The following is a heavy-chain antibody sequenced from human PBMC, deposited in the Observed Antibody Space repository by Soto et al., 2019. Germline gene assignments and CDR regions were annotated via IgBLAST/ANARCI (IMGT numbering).Heavy chain of an antibody. V-gene: IGHV4-30-2*01. CDR3: ARAFLTTVKPNWFDP. J-gene: IGHJ5*02. D-gene: IGHD4-17*01. Sequence: SETLSLTCAVSGGSISSGGYSWSWIRQPPGKCLEWIGYIYHSGSTYYNPSLKSRVTMSVDTSKNQFSLKLSSVTAADTAVYYCARAFLTTVKPNWFDPWGQGTLVTDSS. CDR2: IYHSGST. CDR1: GGSISSGGYS.